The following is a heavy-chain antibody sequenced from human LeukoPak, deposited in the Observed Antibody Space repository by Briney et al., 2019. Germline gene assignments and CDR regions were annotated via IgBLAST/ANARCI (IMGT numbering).Heavy chain of an antibody. CDR2: ISSSGSTI. CDR1: GFTFSDYY. D-gene: IGHD3-10*01. J-gene: IGHJ4*02. Sequence: GGSLRLSCAASGFTFSDYYMSWIRQAPGKGLEWVSYISSSGSTIYYADSVKGRFTISRDNAKNSLYLQMNSLRAEDTAVYYCARVESPMVRGVIINAPDYWGQGTLVTVSS. CDR3: ARVESPMVRGVIINAPDY. V-gene: IGHV3-11*01.